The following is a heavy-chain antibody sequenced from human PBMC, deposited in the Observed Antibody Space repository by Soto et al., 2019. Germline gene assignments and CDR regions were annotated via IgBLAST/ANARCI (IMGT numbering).Heavy chain of an antibody. CDR3: ARHTSYDSSGYYYFDY. V-gene: IGHV4-39*01. D-gene: IGHD3-22*01. Sequence: ETLSLTCTVSGGSISSSSYYWGWIRQPPGKGLEWIGSIYYSGSTYYNPSLKSRVTISVDTSKNQFSLKLSSVTAADTAVYYCARHTSYDSSGYYYFDYWGQGTLXTVS. CDR1: GGSISSSSYY. J-gene: IGHJ4*02. CDR2: IYYSGST.